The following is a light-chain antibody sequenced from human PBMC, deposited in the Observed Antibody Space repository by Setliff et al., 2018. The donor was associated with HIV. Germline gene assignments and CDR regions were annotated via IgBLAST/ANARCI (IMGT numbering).Light chain of an antibody. CDR2: EVS. V-gene: IGLV2-14*01. Sequence: HSVLTQPASVSGSPGQSITISCTGTSSDVGGYNFVSWYQQHPGKAPKLIIYEVSNRPSGVSNRFSGSKSGNTASLTISGLQAEDEADYYCISYTSRITWIFGGGTKVTVL. CDR3: ISYTSRITWI. CDR1: SSDVGGYNF. J-gene: IGLJ2*01.